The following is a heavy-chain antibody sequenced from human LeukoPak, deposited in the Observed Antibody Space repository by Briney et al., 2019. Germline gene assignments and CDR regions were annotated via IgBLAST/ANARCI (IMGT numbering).Heavy chain of an antibody. J-gene: IGHJ4*02. CDR1: RRTFTSYA. CDR2: IIPFFGTA. D-gene: IGHD5-12*01. V-gene: IGHV1-69*06. Sequence: PVKPSCKASRRTFTSYAISWVPQAPGHGLELRGGIIPFFGTANYAKKFQGRVTITPVKSTSTAYMHMSSLTSEDTTAQYCARGERDSGYVTIFDYWGQGTLVTVSS. CDR3: ARGERDSGYVTIFDY.